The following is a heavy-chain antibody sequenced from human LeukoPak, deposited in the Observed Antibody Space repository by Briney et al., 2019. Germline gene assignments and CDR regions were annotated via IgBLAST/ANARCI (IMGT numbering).Heavy chain of an antibody. Sequence: GGSLRLSCAASGFTFSSYSMNWVRQAPGKGLEWVSAISGSGGRTYYADSVKGRFTISRDNSKNTLYLQMNSLRAEDTAVYYCAKRDRDYYDSSGYYRGLWGQGTLVTVSS. J-gene: IGHJ4*02. CDR1: GFTFSSYS. V-gene: IGHV3-23*01. D-gene: IGHD3-22*01. CDR3: AKRDRDYYDSSGYYRGL. CDR2: ISGSGGRT.